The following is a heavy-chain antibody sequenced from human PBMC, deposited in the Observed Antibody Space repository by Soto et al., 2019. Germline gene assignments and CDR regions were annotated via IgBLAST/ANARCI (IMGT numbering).Heavy chain of an antibody. Sequence: PGGSLRLSCAASGFTFSSYAMSWVRQAPGKGLEWVSAISGSGDSTYYADSVKGRFTISRDNSKNTLYLQMNSLRAEDTAVYYCANLKTYYYDSSGYRWFDSWGQGTLVTVSS. V-gene: IGHV3-23*01. D-gene: IGHD3-22*01. CDR3: ANLKTYYYDSSGYRWFDS. CDR1: GFTFSSYA. J-gene: IGHJ5*01. CDR2: ISGSGDST.